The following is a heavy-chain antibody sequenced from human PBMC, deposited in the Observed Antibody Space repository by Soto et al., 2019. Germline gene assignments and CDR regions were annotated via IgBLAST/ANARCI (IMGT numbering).Heavy chain of an antibody. CDR2: TYYRSKWYN. Sequence: QVQLQQSGPGLVKPSQTLSLTCAISGDSVSSNSAAWNWIRQSPSRGLEWLGRTYYRSKWYNDYAVSVKSRITINPDTSKNQFSRQLNSVTPEDTAVYYCARGRYSLWFGELLYWFDPWGQGTLVTVSS. D-gene: IGHD3-10*01. V-gene: IGHV6-1*01. J-gene: IGHJ5*02. CDR1: GDSVSSNSAA. CDR3: ARGRYSLWFGELLYWFDP.